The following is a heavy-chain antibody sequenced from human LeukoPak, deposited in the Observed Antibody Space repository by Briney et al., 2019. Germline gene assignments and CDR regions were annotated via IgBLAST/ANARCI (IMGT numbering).Heavy chain of an antibody. V-gene: IGHV1-18*01. CDR3: ARDCSTSCYWFDP. CDR2: ISGYDGST. J-gene: IGHJ5*02. Sequence: ASVKVTCKASGYTFTTYGISWVRQAPGQGLEWMGWISGYDGSTKHAQKLQGRVTMTTDTSTSTAYMELRSLRSDDTAVYYCARDCSTSCYWFDPWGQGTLVTVAS. D-gene: IGHD2-2*01. CDR1: GYTFTTYG.